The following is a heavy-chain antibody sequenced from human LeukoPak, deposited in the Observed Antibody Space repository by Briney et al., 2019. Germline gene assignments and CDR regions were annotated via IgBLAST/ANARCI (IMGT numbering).Heavy chain of an antibody. CDR2: ISYDGSNK. CDR1: GFTFSSYA. D-gene: IGHD3-22*01. V-gene: IGHV3-30-3*01. CDR3: AREVREYYYDSSGYRN. Sequence: GGSLRLSCAASGFTFSSYAMHWVRQAPGKGLEWVAVISYDGSNKYYADSVKGRFTISRDNSKNTLYLQVNSLRAEDTAVYYCAREVREYYYDSSGYRNWGQGTLVTVSS. J-gene: IGHJ4*02.